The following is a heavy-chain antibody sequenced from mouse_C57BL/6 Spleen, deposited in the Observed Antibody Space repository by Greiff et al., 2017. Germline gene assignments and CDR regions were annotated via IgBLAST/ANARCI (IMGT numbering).Heavy chain of an antibody. CDR3: ARERDYGNYDRYAMDY. CDR1: GFTFSDYY. CDR2: INYDGSST. Sequence: EVQLMESEGGLVQPGSSMKLSCTASGFTFSDYYMAWVRQVPEKGLEWVANINYDGSSTYYLDSLKSRFIISRDNAKNILYLQMSSLKSEDTATYYCARERDYGNYDRYAMDYWGQGTSVTVSS. D-gene: IGHD2-1*01. V-gene: IGHV5-16*01. J-gene: IGHJ4*01.